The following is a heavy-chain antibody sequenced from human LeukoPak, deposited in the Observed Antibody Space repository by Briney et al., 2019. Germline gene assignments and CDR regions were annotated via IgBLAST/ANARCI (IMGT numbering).Heavy chain of an antibody. V-gene: IGHV1-2*02. CDR1: GYTFTGYY. Sequence: GASVKVSCKASGYTFTGYYMHWVRQAPGQGLEWMGWINPNSGGTNYAQKFQGRVPMTRDTSISTAYMELSRLRSDDTAVYYCARDRITMVRGVPNWFDPWGQGTLVTVSS. D-gene: IGHD3-10*01. J-gene: IGHJ5*02. CDR3: ARDRITMVRGVPNWFDP. CDR2: INPNSGGT.